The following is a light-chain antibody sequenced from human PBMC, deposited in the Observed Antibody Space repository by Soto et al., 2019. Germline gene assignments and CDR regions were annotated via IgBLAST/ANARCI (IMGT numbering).Light chain of an antibody. J-gene: IGKJ3*01. CDR1: QSISSY. V-gene: IGKV1-39*01. CDR3: FP. CDR2: AAS. Sequence: DIQMTQSPSSLSASVGDRVTITCRASQSISSYLNWYQQKPGKAPKLLIYAASSLQSGVPSRFSGSGSGTDFTFTISGLHPEDFASYLTFPSGPGTKVDNK.